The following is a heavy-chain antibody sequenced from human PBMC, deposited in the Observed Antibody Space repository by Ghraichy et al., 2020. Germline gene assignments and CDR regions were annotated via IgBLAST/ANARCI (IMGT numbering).Heavy chain of an antibody. J-gene: IGHJ4*02. CDR3: ATPTGYSSY. V-gene: IGHV3-33*01. D-gene: IGHD1-1*01. Sequence: LSLTCVATGFTFRSYGMHWVRQGPGKGLQWVAGIWYDGSKTYYADSVRGRFTISRDNSRNTLYLQMNSLRADDTAVYYCATPTGYSSYWGQGTLVTVSS. CDR1: GFTFRSYG. CDR2: IWYDGSKT.